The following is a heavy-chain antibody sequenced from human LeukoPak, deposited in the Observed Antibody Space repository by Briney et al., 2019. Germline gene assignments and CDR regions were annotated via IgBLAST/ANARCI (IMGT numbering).Heavy chain of an antibody. CDR3: SRGLLTGYHRLCFDS. CDR2: INHSGST. CDR1: GGSFSGYY. D-gene: IGHD3-9*01. J-gene: IGHJ4*02. Sequence: SETLSLTCAVYGGSFSGYYWSWIRQPPGKGLEWIGEINHSGSTTYNPSLKSRVIIAVDTSKNQFSLKLTSVTAADTAVYYCSRGLLTGYHRLCFDSWGQGNLVTVSS. V-gene: IGHV4-34*01.